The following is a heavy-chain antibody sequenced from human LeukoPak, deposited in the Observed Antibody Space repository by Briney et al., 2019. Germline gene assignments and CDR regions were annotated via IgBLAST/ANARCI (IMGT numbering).Heavy chain of an antibody. CDR1: GFTFSSYW. V-gene: IGHV3-7*01. D-gene: IGHD2-21*02. CDR3: ARVSCGGSDCYHVYFDY. Sequence: GGSLRLSCAASGFTFSSYWMSWVRQAPGKGLEWVANIKQDGSEKYYVDSVKGRFTISRDNAKNSLYLQMNSLRAEDTAVYYCARVSCGGSDCYHVYFDYWGQGTLVTVSS. CDR2: IKQDGSEK. J-gene: IGHJ4*02.